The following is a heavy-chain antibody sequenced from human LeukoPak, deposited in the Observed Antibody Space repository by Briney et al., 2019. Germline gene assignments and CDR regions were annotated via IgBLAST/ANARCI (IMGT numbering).Heavy chain of an antibody. CDR3: ARDNLEASWGSPGDY. CDR2: INPDSGDT. D-gene: IGHD2-2*01. V-gene: IGHV1-2*02. CDR1: EYTFSVYH. Sequence: GASVKVSCKASEYTFSVYHIHWVRQAPGQGLEWMAWINPDSGDTNYAQKFQGRVTLTRDTSMSTAYMEISRLTSDDTAVYYCARDNLEASWGSPGDYWGQGTLVTVSS. J-gene: IGHJ4*02.